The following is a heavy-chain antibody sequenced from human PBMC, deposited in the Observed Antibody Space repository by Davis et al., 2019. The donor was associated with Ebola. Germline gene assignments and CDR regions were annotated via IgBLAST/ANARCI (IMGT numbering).Heavy chain of an antibody. CDR1: GYNFTSYG. CDR3: AKDAVVVVAATRFDY. CDR2: ISAYNGYT. D-gene: IGHD2-15*01. Sequence: AASVKVSCKASGYNFTSYGISWLRQAPGQGLEWMGWISAYNGYTNYAQKVQGRVTMTTDTSTSTAYMELRGLRSDDTAVYYCAKDAVVVVAATRFDYWGQGTLVTVSS. J-gene: IGHJ4*02. V-gene: IGHV1-18*04.